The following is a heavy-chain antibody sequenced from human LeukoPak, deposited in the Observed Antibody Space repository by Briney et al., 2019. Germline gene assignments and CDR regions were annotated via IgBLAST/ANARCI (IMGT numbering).Heavy chain of an antibody. CDR3: ARDREAARPGWFDP. J-gene: IGHJ5*02. CDR1: GYTFTTYG. D-gene: IGHD6-6*01. Sequence: ASVKVSCKASGYTFTTYGISWVRQPPGQRREWMGWISAYNGNTNYAQKLQGRVTMTTDTSTSTAYMELRSLRSDDTAVYYCARDREAARPGWFDPWGQGTLVTVSS. V-gene: IGHV1-18*01. CDR2: ISAYNGNT.